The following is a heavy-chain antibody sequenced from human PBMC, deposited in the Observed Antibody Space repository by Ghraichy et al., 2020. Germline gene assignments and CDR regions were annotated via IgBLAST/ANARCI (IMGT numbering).Heavy chain of an antibody. CDR3: ARDTSPRRVAAGAA. CDR1: GFTFSSYS. CDR2: ISSSSSYI. D-gene: IGHD6-13*01. J-gene: IGHJ5*02. V-gene: IGHV3-21*01. Sequence: GGSLRLSCAASGFTFSSYSMNWVRQAPGKGLEWVSSISSSSSYIYYADSVKGRFTISRDNAKNSLYLQMNSLRAEDTAVYYCARDTSPRRVAAGAAWGQGTLVTVSS.